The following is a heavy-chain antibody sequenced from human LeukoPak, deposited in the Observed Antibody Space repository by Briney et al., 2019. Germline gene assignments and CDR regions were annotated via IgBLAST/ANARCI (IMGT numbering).Heavy chain of an antibody. CDR2: ISSSSSYI. D-gene: IGHD3-16*02. CDR1: GFTFSSYS. CDR3: ASRSYDYVWGSYRPFDY. Sequence: PGGSLRLSCAASGFTFSSYSMNWVRQAPGKGLEWVSSISSSSSYIYYADSVKGRFTVSRDNAKNSLYLQMNSLRAEDTAVYYCASRSYDYVWGSYRPFDYWGQGTLVTVSS. V-gene: IGHV3-21*01. J-gene: IGHJ4*02.